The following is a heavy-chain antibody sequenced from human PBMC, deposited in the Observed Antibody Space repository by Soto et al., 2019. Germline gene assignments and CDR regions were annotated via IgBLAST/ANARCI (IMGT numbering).Heavy chain of an antibody. CDR1: GGSISSYY. J-gene: IGHJ6*02. V-gene: IGHV4-59*01. Sequence: PSETLSLTCTVSGGSISSYYWSWIRQPPGKGLEWIGYIYYSGSTNYNPSLKSRVTISVDTSKNQFSLKLSSVTAADTAVYYCARGSGYCSGGSCYSANQYSYYYGMDVWGQGTTVTVSS. CDR3: ARGSGYCSGGSCYSANQYSYYYGMDV. D-gene: IGHD2-15*01. CDR2: IYYSGST.